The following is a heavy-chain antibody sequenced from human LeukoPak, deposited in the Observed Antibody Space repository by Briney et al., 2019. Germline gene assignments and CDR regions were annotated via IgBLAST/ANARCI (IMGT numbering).Heavy chain of an antibody. V-gene: IGHV4-61*02. D-gene: IGHD6-13*01. CDR2: IYTSGST. CDR1: GGSISSGSYY. CDR3: ASLKLAHYYYYYMDV. Sequence: SETLSLTCTVSGGSISSGSYYWSWIRQPAGKGLEWIGRIYTSGSTNYNPSLKSRVTISVDTSKNQFSLKLSSVTAADTAVYYCASLKLAHYYYYYMDVWGKGTTVTVSS. J-gene: IGHJ6*03.